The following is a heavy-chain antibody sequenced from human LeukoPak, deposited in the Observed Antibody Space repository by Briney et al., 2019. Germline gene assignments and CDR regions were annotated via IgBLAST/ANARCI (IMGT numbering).Heavy chain of an antibody. D-gene: IGHD3-16*01. J-gene: IGHJ3*01. CDR1: GGFISSGVHY. CDR2: IYYSGST. V-gene: IGHV4-31*11. Sequence: SETLSLTCAVSGGFISSGVHYWTWIRQHPGKGLEWIGYIYYSGSTNYNPSLKSRVTISVDTSKNQFSLKLSSVTAADTAVYYCARRGRFGGRDGGEGFDLWGQGTMVTVSS. CDR3: ARRGRFGGRDGGEGFDL.